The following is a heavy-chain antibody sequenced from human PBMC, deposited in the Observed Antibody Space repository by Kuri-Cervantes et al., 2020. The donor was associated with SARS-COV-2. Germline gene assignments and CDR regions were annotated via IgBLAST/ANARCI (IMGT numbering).Heavy chain of an antibody. CDR2: INPNSGGT. Sequence: GGSLRLSCKASGYTFTGYYMHWVRQAPGQGLEWMGWINPNSGGTNYAQKFQGWVTMTRDTSISTAYMELSRLRSDDTAVYYCARGTNINYYGMDVWGRGTTVTVSS. J-gene: IGHJ6*02. V-gene: IGHV1-2*04. CDR3: ARGTNINYYGMDV. D-gene: IGHD1/OR15-1a*01. CDR1: GYTFTGYY.